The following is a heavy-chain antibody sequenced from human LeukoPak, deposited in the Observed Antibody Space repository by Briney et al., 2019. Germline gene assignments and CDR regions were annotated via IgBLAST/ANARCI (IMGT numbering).Heavy chain of an antibody. Sequence: ASVKVSCKASGYTFTGYYMHWVRQAPGQGLEWMGWINPNSGGTNYAQKFQGRVTMTRDTFISTAYMELSRLRSDDTAVYYCAREYLAVAGLSFDYWGQGTLVTVSS. CDR3: AREYLAVAGLSFDY. D-gene: IGHD6-19*01. J-gene: IGHJ4*02. V-gene: IGHV1-2*02. CDR1: GYTFTGYY. CDR2: INPNSGGT.